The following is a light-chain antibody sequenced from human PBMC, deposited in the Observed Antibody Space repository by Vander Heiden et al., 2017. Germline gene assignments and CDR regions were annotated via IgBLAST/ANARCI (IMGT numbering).Light chain of an antibody. J-gene: IGLJ3*02. CDR2: AKN. CDR1: SLRSYY. CDR3: NSRDSSGNHWV. V-gene: IGLV3-19*01. Sequence: SSELTQDPAVSVALGKTVRIACQGDSLRSYYASWFQQKPGQAPVLVIYAKNNRPSGIPDRFSGSSSGNTASLTITGAQAEDEADYYCNSRDSSGNHWVFGGGTKLTVL.